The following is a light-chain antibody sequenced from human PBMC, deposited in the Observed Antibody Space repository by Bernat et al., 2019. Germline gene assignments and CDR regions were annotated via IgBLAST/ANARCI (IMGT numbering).Light chain of an antibody. Sequence: DIQMTQSPSSLSASVGDRVTITCQASQDISNYVNWYQQKPGKAPKLLIYDASKLETGVPSRFSGSGSGTDCTFTISSLQPKDIAPYYCPPYDTLPPTFGPGSKVDI. V-gene: IGKV1-33*01. J-gene: IGKJ3*01. CDR2: DAS. CDR1: QDISNY. CDR3: PPYDTLPPT.